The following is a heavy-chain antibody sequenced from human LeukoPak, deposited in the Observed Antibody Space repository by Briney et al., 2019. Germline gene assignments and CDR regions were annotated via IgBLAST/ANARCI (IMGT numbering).Heavy chain of an antibody. V-gene: IGHV4-38-2*02. CDR1: GYSIRNGFR. CDR2: INHSGST. Sequence: SETLSLTCIVSGYSIRNGFRWGWIRLSPGKGLEWIGEINHSGSTNYNPSLKSRVTISVDTSKNQFSLKLSSVTAADTAVYYCARLRSRHIAAAGRPFRDYWGQGTLVTVSS. D-gene: IGHD6-13*01. J-gene: IGHJ4*02. CDR3: ARLRSRHIAAAGRPFRDY.